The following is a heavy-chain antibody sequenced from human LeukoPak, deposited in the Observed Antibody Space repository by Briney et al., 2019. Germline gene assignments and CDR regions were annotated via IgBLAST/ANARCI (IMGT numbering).Heavy chain of an antibody. CDR3: AKSYLWFGELSHFDY. D-gene: IGHD3-10*01. CDR1: GFTFSSYS. CDR2: ISSSSSTI. J-gene: IGHJ4*02. V-gene: IGHV3-48*01. Sequence: GGSLRLSCAASGFTFSSYSMNWVRQAPGKGLEWVSYISSSSSTIYYADSVKGRFTISRDNSKNTLYLQMNSLRAEDTAVYYCAKSYLWFGELSHFDYWGQGTLVTVSS.